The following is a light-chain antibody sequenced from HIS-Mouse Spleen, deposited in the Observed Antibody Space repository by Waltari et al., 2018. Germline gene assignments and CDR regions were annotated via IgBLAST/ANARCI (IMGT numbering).Light chain of an antibody. CDR1: SSDGGGYNY. Sequence: QSALTQPASVSGSPGQSITISCTGTSSDGGGYNYVSWYQQHPGKAPKLMIYEVSNRPSGVSNRFSGSKSGNTASLTISGLQAEDEADYYCSSYTSSSTYVFGTGTKVTVL. V-gene: IGLV2-14*01. CDR2: EVS. CDR3: SSYTSSSTYV. J-gene: IGLJ1*01.